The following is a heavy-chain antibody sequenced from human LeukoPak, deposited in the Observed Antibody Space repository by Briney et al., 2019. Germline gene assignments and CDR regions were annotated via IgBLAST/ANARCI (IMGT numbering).Heavy chain of an antibody. CDR3: ARGQFSSWYHAVYYYMDV. Sequence: SETLSLTCAVYGGSFSGYYWSWIRQPPGKGLEWIGEINHSGSTNYNPSLKSRVTISVDTSKNQFSLKLSSVTAADTAVYYCARGQFSSWYHAVYYYMDVWGKGTTVTVSS. CDR2: INHSGST. V-gene: IGHV4-34*01. J-gene: IGHJ6*03. D-gene: IGHD6-13*01. CDR1: GGSFSGYY.